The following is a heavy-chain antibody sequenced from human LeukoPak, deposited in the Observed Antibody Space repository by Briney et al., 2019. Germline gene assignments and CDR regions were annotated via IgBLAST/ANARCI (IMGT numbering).Heavy chain of an antibody. J-gene: IGHJ4*02. CDR3: ARGTVQMGMGERFFDY. Sequence: PSETLSLTCTVSGDSINSYYWSWMRQPPGKGLDWIGYIYYSGSTNYNPSLKSRVTMSVDTSKNQFSLRLSSVTAADTAVYYCARGTVQMGMGERFFDYWGQGSLVTVSS. V-gene: IGHV4-59*01. D-gene: IGHD3-16*01. CDR1: GDSINSYY. CDR2: IYYSGST.